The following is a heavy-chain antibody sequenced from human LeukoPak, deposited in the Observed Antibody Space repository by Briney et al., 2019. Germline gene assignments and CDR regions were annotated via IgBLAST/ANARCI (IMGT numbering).Heavy chain of an antibody. CDR3: ARATGYDATFDY. D-gene: IGHD3-16*01. CDR2: ISSGSNYI. CDR1: GFTFSSYS. J-gene: IGHJ4*02. Sequence: GGSLRLSCAASGFTFSSYSMNWVRQAPGKGLEWVSSISSGSNYIYYADSRKGRLTISRDNAKNSLYLQMKSLRAEDTAVYFCARATGYDATFDYWGQGTLVTVSS. V-gene: IGHV3-21*01.